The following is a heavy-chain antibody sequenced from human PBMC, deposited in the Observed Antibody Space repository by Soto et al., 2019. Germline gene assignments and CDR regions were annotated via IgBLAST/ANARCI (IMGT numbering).Heavy chain of an antibody. V-gene: IGHV3-74*01. D-gene: IGHD1-1*01. Sequence: PGGSLRLSCAASGFAFSSYWMHWVRQIPGKGPVWVSRIYNDGSRTAYADSVKGRFTISRDNAKNTLYLQMSSLTVEDTAVYYCARDLSGETTPYCDLWGQGALVTVSS. CDR2: IYNDGSRT. CDR1: GFAFSSYW. J-gene: IGHJ4*02. CDR3: ARDLSGETTPYCDL.